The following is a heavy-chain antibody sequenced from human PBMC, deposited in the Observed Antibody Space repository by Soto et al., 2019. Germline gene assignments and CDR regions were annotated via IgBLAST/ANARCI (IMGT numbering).Heavy chain of an antibody. CDR2: LSDSGGSI. J-gene: IGHJ4*02. V-gene: IGHV3-23*01. Sequence: GSLRLSCAASGFTFSSCAMGWVRQAPGKGLEWVSGLSDSGGSIYYADSVKGRFTISRDNSMNALYLQMKTLRAEDTAVYYCAKVSSSWYAGFFDLWGQGTLVTVSS. CDR1: GFTFSSCA. D-gene: IGHD6-13*01. CDR3: AKVSSSWYAGFFDL.